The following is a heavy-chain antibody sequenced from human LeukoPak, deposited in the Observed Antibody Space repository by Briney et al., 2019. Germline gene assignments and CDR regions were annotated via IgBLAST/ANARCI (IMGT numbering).Heavy chain of an antibody. D-gene: IGHD6-19*01. V-gene: IGHV3-33*08. CDR3: ASTSGWYEPIDY. CDR1: GFTFSSYG. J-gene: IGHJ4*02. CDR2: IWYDGSNK. Sequence: PGRSLRLSCAASGFTFSSYGMHWVRQAPGKGLEWVAVIWYDGSNKYYANSVKGRFTISRDNSKNTLYLQMNSLRAEDTAVYYCASTSGWYEPIDYWGQGTLVTDSS.